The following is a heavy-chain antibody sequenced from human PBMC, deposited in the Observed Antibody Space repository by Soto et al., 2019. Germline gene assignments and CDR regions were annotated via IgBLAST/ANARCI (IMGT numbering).Heavy chain of an antibody. D-gene: IGHD3-10*01. CDR3: ATSSGYYYGSGSYYNVRTLFDY. J-gene: IGHJ4*02. CDR2: FDPEDGET. CDR1: GYTLTELS. V-gene: IGHV1-24*01. Sequence: GASVKVSCKVSGYTLTELSMHWVRQAPGKGLEWMGGFDPEDGETIYAQKFQGRVTMTEDTSTDTAYMELSSLRSEDTAVYYCATSSGYYYGSGSYYNVRTLFDYWGQGTLVTVSS.